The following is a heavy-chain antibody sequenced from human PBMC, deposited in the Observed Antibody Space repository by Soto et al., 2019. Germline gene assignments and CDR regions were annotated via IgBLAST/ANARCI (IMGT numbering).Heavy chain of an antibody. D-gene: IGHD5-12*01. J-gene: IGHJ6*02. Sequence: EVQLVESGGGLVKPGVSLRLSCAASGFTFSSYSMNWVRQAPGTGLEWVSSIISHSSYIYYADSVKGRFTISRDNAKNELYLQMNSLRGEDTAVYYCARDTLDSGYDGAEYYYGMDVWGQGTTVTASS. CDR3: ARDTLDSGYDGAEYYYGMDV. V-gene: IGHV3-21*01. CDR1: GFTFSSYS. CDR2: IISHSSYI.